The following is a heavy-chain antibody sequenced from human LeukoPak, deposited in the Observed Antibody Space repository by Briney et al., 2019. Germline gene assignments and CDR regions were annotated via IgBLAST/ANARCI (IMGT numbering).Heavy chain of an antibody. J-gene: IGHJ4*02. CDR3: AVLSYDSSGYYYPFDY. V-gene: IGHV7-4-1*02. CDR1: GYTFTSYA. Sequence: GASVKVSCKASGYTFTSYAMNWVRQAPGQGLEWMGWINTNTGNPTYAQGFTGRFVFSLDTSVSTAYLQISSLKTEDTAVYYCAVLSYDSSGYYYPFDYWGQGTLVTVPS. CDR2: INTNTGNP. D-gene: IGHD3-22*01.